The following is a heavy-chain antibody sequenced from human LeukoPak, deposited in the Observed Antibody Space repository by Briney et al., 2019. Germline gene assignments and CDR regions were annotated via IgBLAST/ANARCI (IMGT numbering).Heavy chain of an antibody. CDR1: GYTFTSYD. V-gene: IGHV1-8*01. CDR2: MNPNSGNT. Sequence: ASVKVSCKASGYTFTSYDINWVRQATGQGLEWMGWMNPNSGNTGYAQKFQGRVTMTEDTSTDTAYMELSSLRSEDTAAYYCATDIGGAIADWGQGTLVTVSS. J-gene: IGHJ4*02. CDR3: ATDIGGAIAD. D-gene: IGHD3-16*02.